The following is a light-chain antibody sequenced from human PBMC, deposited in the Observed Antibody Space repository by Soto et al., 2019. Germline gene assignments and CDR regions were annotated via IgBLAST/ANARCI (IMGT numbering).Light chain of an antibody. Sequence: QSVLTQPASVSGSPGQSITISCTGTSSDVGSYNLVSWYQQHPGKAPKLMIYEVSKRPSGVSNRFSGSKSGNTASLTISGLQAEDEADYYCCSDAGSSTPFGGGTKLTVL. J-gene: IGLJ2*01. CDR1: SSDVGSYNL. CDR2: EVS. V-gene: IGLV2-23*02. CDR3: CSDAGSSTP.